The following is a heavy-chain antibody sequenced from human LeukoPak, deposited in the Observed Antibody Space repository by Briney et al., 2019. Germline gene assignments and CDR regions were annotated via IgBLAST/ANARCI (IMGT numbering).Heavy chain of an antibody. CDR1: GYTLPSYG. Sequence: GASVKVSCKASGYTLPSYGFSWVRPAPGQGLEWMGWISAYNGNTNYAQKLQGRVTMTTDTSTSTAYMELRSLRSDDTAVYYCARDRGYYYDSSGYPFDCWGQGTLVTVSS. J-gene: IGHJ4*02. V-gene: IGHV1-18*01. CDR2: ISAYNGNT. CDR3: ARDRGYYYDSSGYPFDC. D-gene: IGHD3-22*01.